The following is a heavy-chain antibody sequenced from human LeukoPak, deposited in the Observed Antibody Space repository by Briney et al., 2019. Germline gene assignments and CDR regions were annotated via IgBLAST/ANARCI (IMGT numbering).Heavy chain of an antibody. V-gene: IGHV4-4*02. J-gene: IGHJ3*02. D-gene: IGHD1-26*01. CDR2: IYHSGST. CDR3: ARPGSYSGAFDI. Sequence: PSETLSLTCAVSGGSISSSNWWSWVRQPPGKGLEWIGEIYHSGSTNYNPSLKSRVTISADKSKNQFSLKLSSVTAADTAVYYCARPGSYSGAFDIWGQGTMVTVSS. CDR1: GGSISSSNW.